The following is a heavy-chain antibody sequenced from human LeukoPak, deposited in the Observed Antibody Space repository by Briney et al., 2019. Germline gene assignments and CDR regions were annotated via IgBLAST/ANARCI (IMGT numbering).Heavy chain of an antibody. J-gene: IGHJ4*02. CDR1: GGSFSGYY. V-gene: IGHV4-34*01. Sequence: SETLSLTCAVYGGSFSGYYWSWIRQPPGKGLEWIGEINHSGSTNYNPSLKSRVTISVDTSKNQFSLKLSSVTAADTAVYYCARGRRHDYWGQGTLVTVSS. CDR3: ARGRRHDY. CDR2: INHSGST.